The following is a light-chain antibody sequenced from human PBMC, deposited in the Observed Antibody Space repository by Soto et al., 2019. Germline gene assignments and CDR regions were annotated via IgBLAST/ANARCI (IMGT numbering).Light chain of an antibody. Sequence: DIVMTQSPATLSVSPGERATLSCRASQSVGSKFAWYQQKPGQSPRLLIYDASTRATGIPARFSGSWSGTEFTLSISSLQSEDFAVYYCQQYKNWPPITFGQGTRLEIK. CDR1: QSVGSK. CDR2: DAS. V-gene: IGKV3-15*01. J-gene: IGKJ5*01. CDR3: QQYKNWPPIT.